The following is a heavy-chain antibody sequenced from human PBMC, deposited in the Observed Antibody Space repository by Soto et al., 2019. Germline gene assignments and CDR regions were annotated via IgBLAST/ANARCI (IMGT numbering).Heavy chain of an antibody. V-gene: IGHV1-69*13. Sequence: SVKVSCKASGGTFSSYAISWVRQAPGQGLEWMGGIIPIFGTANYAQKFQGRVTITADESTSTAYMELSSLRSEDTAVYYCAGNVVVITTRYYYYGMDVWGQGTTVTVPS. J-gene: IGHJ6*02. CDR2: IIPIFGTA. CDR3: AGNVVVITTRYYYYGMDV. D-gene: IGHD3-22*01. CDR1: GGTFSSYA.